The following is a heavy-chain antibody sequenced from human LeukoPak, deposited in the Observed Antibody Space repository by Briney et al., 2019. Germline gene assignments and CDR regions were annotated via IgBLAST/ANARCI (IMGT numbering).Heavy chain of an antibody. D-gene: IGHD2-21*02. V-gene: IGHV1-69*04. Sequence: SVKVSCKASGGTFSSYAISWVRQAPGQGLEWMGRIIPILGIANYAQKFQGRVTITADKSTSTAYMELSSLRSEDTAVYYCARDHENCGGDCYSDYWGQGTLVTVSS. CDR2: IIPILGIA. CDR3: ARDHENCGGDCYSDY. CDR1: GGTFSSYA. J-gene: IGHJ4*02.